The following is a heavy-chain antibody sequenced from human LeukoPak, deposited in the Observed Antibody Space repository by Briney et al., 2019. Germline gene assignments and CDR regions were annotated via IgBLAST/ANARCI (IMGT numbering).Heavy chain of an antibody. J-gene: IGHJ4*02. CDR2: INPNTGVT. Sequence: ASVKVSCKASAYSFTDYYIHWVRQAPGQGLEWMGRINPNTGVTDYAQIFKGRVTMTRDTSISTAYMELSRLGSDDTAEYYCARSSPTYYFDSSGYYYGDYWGQGTLVTVSS. V-gene: IGHV1-2*06. D-gene: IGHD3-22*01. CDR3: ARSSPTYYFDSSGYYYGDY. CDR1: AYSFTDYY.